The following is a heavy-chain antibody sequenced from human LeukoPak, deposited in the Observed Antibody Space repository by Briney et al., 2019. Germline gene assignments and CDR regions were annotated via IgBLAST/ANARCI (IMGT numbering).Heavy chain of an antibody. CDR2: IWSDGSDK. Sequence: GGSLRLSCAASGFSFSSYGMHWVRLAPGKGLEWVAFIWSDGSDKYYADSVKGRFTISRDNSKNTVYLQMNSLRPEDTAVYYCVKSTGYYFDYWGQGTLVTVSS. D-gene: IGHD3-22*01. CDR3: VKSTGYYFDY. J-gene: IGHJ4*02. CDR1: GFSFSSYG. V-gene: IGHV3-30*02.